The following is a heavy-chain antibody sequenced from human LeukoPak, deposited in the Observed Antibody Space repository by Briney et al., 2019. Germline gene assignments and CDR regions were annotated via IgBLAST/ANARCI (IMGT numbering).Heavy chain of an antibody. CDR3: ARLPTSAYFHY. CDR2: IYYSGTT. V-gene: IGHV4-39*01. Sequence: SETLSLTCTVSGGSVSSSSYYWGWIRQPPGKGLEWIGTIYYSGTTYYNPSLKSRVTISLDTSENQFSLKLSSVTATVTALFYCARLPTSAYFHYWGQGILVTVSS. CDR1: GGSVSSSSYY. J-gene: IGHJ4*02. D-gene: IGHD2-15*01.